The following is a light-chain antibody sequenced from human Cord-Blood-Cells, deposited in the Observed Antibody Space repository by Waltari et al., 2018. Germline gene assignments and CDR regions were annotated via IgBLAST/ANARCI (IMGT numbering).Light chain of an antibody. CDR3: QQSYSTPRYS. J-gene: IGKJ2*03. Sequence: DIQMTQSPSSLSASVGDRVTITCRASQSISSYLNWYQQKPGNAPKLLIYAASSLQSGGPSMFSGSGSGTDVTLTISSLQPEDFATYYCQQSYSTPRYSFGQGTKLEIK. CDR2: AAS. V-gene: IGKV1-39*01. CDR1: QSISSY.